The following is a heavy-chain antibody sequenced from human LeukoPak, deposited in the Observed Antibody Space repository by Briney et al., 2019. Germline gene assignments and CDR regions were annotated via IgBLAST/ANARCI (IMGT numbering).Heavy chain of an antibody. CDR2: IKEDGSEI. CDR3: VTDQTGRHPYFFDY. J-gene: IGHJ4*02. CDR1: GFNFSTYW. D-gene: IGHD3-10*01. V-gene: IGHV3-7*01. Sequence: GGSLRLSYAASGFNFSTYWMTWVRQVPGKGLEWVANIKEDGSEIYYVDAVKGRFSISRDSAKTSLYLQMNNLSVADTAVYYCVTDQTGRHPYFFDYWGQGTLVTVSS.